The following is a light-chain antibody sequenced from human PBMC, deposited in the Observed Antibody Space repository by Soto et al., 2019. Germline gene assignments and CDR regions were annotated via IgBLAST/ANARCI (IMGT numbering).Light chain of an antibody. Sequence: VLTQSAATVSLSPGEKATLSCRARQSVSDKLAWYQQKPGQAPRLLIYHASARATGIPARFSGSGSGTEFTLTISGLQSEDFAVYYCQQYNNWPPWTFGQGTKVDIK. CDR3: QQYNNWPPWT. CDR2: HAS. J-gene: IGKJ1*01. CDR1: QSVSDK. V-gene: IGKV3-15*01.